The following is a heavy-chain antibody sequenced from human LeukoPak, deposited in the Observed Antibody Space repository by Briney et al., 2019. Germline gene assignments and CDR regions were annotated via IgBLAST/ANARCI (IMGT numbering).Heavy chain of an antibody. J-gene: IGHJ4*02. CDR1: GGSISSTNYF. D-gene: IGHD1-26*01. V-gene: IGHV4-39*07. CDR3: ARGRWSGSYSDY. CDR2: INHSGST. Sequence: SETLSLTCTASGGSISSTNYFWGWIRQPPGKGLEWIGEINHSGSTNYNPSLKSRVTISVDTSKNQFSLKLSSVTAADTAVYYCARGRWSGSYSDYWGQGTLVTVSS.